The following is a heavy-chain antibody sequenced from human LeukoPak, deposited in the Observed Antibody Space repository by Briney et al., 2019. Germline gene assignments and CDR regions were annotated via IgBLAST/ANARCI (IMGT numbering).Heavy chain of an antibody. CDR3: ARDEMSYDYVWGSPTL. V-gene: IGHV4-4*07. Sequence: SETLSLTCAVYGGSFSGYYWSWIRQPAGKGLEWIGRIYTSGSTNYNPSLKSRVTISVDTSKNQFSLKLSSVTAADTAVYYCARDEMSYDYVWGSPTLWGQGTLVTVSS. CDR2: IYTSGST. CDR1: GGSFSGYY. D-gene: IGHD3-16*01. J-gene: IGHJ4*02.